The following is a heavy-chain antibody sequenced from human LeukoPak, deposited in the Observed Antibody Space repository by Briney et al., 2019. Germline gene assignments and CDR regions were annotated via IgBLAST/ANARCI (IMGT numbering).Heavy chain of an antibody. CDR3: ARSPRAYEDYMDV. CDR1: SYSISSGSF. Sequence: PSETLSLTCTVSSYSISSGSFWGWIRQPPGKGLEWIGSIYHSGSTYYNPSLKSRVTISVDTSKNQFSLKLSSVTAADTALDNCARSPRAYEDYMDVWGKGTTVTVSS. D-gene: IGHD3-22*01. CDR2: IYHSGST. V-gene: IGHV4-38-2*02. J-gene: IGHJ6*03.